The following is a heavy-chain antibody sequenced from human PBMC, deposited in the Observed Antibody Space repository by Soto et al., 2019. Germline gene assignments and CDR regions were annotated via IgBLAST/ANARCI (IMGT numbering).Heavy chain of an antibody. CDR2: IKSKTDGGTT. D-gene: IGHD3-3*01. J-gene: IGHJ6*02. CDR1: GFTFSNAW. Sequence: GGSLRLSCAASGFTFSNAWMNWVRQAPGKGLEWVGRIKSKTDGGTTDNAAPVKGRFTISRDDSKNTLYLQMNSLKTEDTAVYYCTTDRASIFGVVGGMDVWGQGTTVTVSS. CDR3: TTDRASIFGVVGGMDV. V-gene: IGHV3-15*07.